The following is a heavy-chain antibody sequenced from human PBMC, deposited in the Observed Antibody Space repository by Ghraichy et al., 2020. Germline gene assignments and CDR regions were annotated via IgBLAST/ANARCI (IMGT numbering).Heavy chain of an antibody. V-gene: IGHV3-53*01. D-gene: IGHD3-10*01. CDR1: GFTVSSNY. CDR2: IYSGGST. J-gene: IGHJ6*03. Sequence: GESLNISCAASGFTVSSNYMSWVRQAPGKGLEWVSVIYSGGSTYYADSVKGRFTISRDNSKNTLYLQMNSLRAEDTAVYYCARSSGSYYNDYYYYMDVWGKGTTVTVSS. CDR3: ARSSGSYYNDYYYYMDV.